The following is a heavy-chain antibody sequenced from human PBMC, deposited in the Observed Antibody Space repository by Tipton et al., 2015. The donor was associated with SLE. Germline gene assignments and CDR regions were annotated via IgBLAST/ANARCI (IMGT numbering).Heavy chain of an antibody. CDR2: ISSSSSYM. Sequence: GSLRLSCAASGFTFSSYSMNWVRQAPGKGLEWVSSISSSSSYMYYADSVKGRFTISRDNAKNSLYLQMNSLRAEDTAVYYCARDAGYSGYAQWGQGTLVTVSS. CDR3: ARDAGYSGYAQ. D-gene: IGHD5-12*01. V-gene: IGHV3-21*01. CDR1: GFTFSSYS. J-gene: IGHJ4*02.